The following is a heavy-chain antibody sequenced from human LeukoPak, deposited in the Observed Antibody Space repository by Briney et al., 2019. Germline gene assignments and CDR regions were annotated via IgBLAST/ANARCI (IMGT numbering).Heavy chain of an antibody. CDR3: ARESRVRACSSTSCPSNWFDP. J-gene: IGHJ5*02. Sequence: SETLSLTCTVSGGSISSGGYYWSWIRQPPGKGLEWIGYIYHSGSTYYNPSLKSRVTISVDRSKNQFSLKLSSVTAADTAVYYCARESRVRACSSTSCPSNWFDPWGQGTLVTVSS. D-gene: IGHD2-2*01. CDR1: GGSISSGGYY. CDR2: IYHSGST. V-gene: IGHV4-30-2*01.